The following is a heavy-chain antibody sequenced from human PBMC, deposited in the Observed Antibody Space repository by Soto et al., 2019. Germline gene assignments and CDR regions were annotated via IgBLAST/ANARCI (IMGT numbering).Heavy chain of an antibody. D-gene: IGHD3-3*02. CDR2: IYWDDEK. J-gene: IGHJ4*02. V-gene: IGHV2-5*02. CDR3: PHRRHFWSGYYFDH. CDR1: GVSLSTSGVG. Sequence: QITLKESGPTLVKPTQSLTLTCTFSGVSLSTSGVGVGWIRQPPGTALEWLALIYWDDEKRYSQSLMSRLTITKHTHHHQVVLTVINMDPVDTATYCCPHRRHFWSGYYFDHWGQGSLVTVSS.